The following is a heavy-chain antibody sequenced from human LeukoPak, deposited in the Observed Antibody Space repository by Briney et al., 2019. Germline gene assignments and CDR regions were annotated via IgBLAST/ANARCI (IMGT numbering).Heavy chain of an antibody. CDR2: INNDGSST. D-gene: IGHD3-10*01. V-gene: IGHV3-74*01. J-gene: IGHJ6*02. CDR3: AREKPAGYGSGSYDLQYYYFGMDV. CDR1: EFTLSNYW. Sequence: LPGGSLRLSCAASEFTLSNYWMHWVRQAPGKGLVWVSRINNDGSSTSYADSVKGRFTVSRDNAKSTVYLQMISLGDEDTAVYYCAREKPAGYGSGSYDLQYYYFGMDVWGQGTTVTVSS.